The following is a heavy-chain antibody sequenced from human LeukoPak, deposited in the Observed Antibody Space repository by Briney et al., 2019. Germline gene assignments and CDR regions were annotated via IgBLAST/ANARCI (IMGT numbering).Heavy chain of an antibody. D-gene: IGHD6-19*01. CDR1: GFTFRTYG. V-gene: IGHV3-30*04. CDR2: ISYDGNDK. Sequence: GRSLRLSCAASGFTFRTYGMHWLRQAPGKGPEWVTFISYDGNDKKFGASVKGRFTVSRDNLKNFLYLQMNSLRAEDTAVYYCARDLSSGYGLDYWGQGTLVTVSS. J-gene: IGHJ4*02. CDR3: ARDLSSGYGLDY.